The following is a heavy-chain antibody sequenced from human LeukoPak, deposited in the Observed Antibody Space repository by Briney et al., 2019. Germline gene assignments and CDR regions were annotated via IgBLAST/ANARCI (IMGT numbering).Heavy chain of an antibody. J-gene: IGHJ2*01. D-gene: IGHD6-13*01. Sequence: ASVKASCKASGYTFTGYYMHWVRQAPGQGLEWMGWINPNSGGTNYAQKFQGRVTMTRDTSISTAYMELSRLRSDDTAVYYCARYTSSSSYWYFDLWGRGTLVTVSS. CDR1: GYTFTGYY. CDR3: ARYTSSSSYWYFDL. CDR2: INPNSGGT. V-gene: IGHV1-2*02.